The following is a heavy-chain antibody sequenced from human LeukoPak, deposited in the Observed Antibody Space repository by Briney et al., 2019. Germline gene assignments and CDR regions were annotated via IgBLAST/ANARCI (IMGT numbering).Heavy chain of an antibody. D-gene: IGHD6-13*01. J-gene: IGHJ5*02. Sequence: GGSLRLSCAASGFTFTSYSMNWVRQAPGKGLEWVSSISSSITYIYYADSVKGRFTISRDNARNSLYLQMNSLRAEDTAVYYCARGRSSSWYEFLDNWFDPWGQGTLVTVSS. V-gene: IGHV3-21*01. CDR3: ARGRSSSWYEFLDNWFDP. CDR2: ISSSITYI. CDR1: GFTFTSYS.